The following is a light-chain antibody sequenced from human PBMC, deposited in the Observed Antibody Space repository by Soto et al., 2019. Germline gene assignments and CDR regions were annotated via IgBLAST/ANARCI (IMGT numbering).Light chain of an antibody. CDR3: QHYNSYPFT. V-gene: IGKV1-5*01. Sequence: IELMQSPCNRSAFAGGGVKITCLASQSASTWVAWYQQKPGKAHRLLISDASSLEAGAPKRFSGSGSGPEFTLNITGLHTDDFATYYCQHYNSYPFTSGPGTKLDI. CDR1: QSASTW. CDR2: DAS. J-gene: IGKJ3*01.